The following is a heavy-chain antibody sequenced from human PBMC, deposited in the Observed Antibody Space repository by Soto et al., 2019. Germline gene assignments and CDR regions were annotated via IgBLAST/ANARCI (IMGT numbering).Heavy chain of an antibody. D-gene: IGHD3-3*01. CDR2: INHILST. Sequence: SETLSLTCAVYGGSFSGYYWIWIRQPPVNGLEFIGEINHILSTNYNPSLKSRFTISLYTSKNHFSLKLSSVTAADTSVYYCAREMDFWSGYYLYWGQGTLVTVSS. CDR3: AREMDFWSGYYLY. CDR1: GGSFSGYY. J-gene: IGHJ4*02. V-gene: IGHV4-34*01.